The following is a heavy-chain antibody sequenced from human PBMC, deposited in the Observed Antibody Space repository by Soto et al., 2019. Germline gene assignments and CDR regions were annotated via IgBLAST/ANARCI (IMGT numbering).Heavy chain of an antibody. J-gene: IGHJ5*02. CDR1: GGSFSGYY. D-gene: IGHD6-19*01. CDR3: ARNQGIAVASSGWFDP. CDR2: INHSGST. V-gene: IGHV4-34*01. Sequence: QVQLQQWGAGLLKPSETLSLTCAVYGGSFSGYYWSWIRQPPGKGLEWIGEINHSGSTNYNPSLKSRVTISVDTSKNQFSLKLSSVTAADTAVYYCARNQGIAVASSGWFDPWGQGTLVTVSS.